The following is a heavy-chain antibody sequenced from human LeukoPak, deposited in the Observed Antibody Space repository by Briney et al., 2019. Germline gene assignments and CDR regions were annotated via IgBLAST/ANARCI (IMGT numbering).Heavy chain of an antibody. CDR1: GFTFSSYA. Sequence: GGSLRLSCAASGFTFSSYAMSGVREAPEKGVEWLSYISSRSSTIYFADSVKGRFTVSRDNAKNSAYLHMNSLRAEDPAVYYCARVWSSGYTKDYWGQGTLVTVS. V-gene: IGHV3-48*04. CDR3: ARVWSSGYTKDY. D-gene: IGHD3-22*01. CDR2: ISSRSSTI. J-gene: IGHJ4*02.